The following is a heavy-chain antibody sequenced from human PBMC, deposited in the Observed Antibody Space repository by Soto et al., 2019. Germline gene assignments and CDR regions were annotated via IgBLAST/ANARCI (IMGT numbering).Heavy chain of an antibody. J-gene: IGHJ5*02. CDR1: GGSVSSGSYY. CDR2: IYYSGST. Sequence: PSETLSLTCTVSGGSVSSGSYYWSWIRQPPGKGLEWIGYIYYSGSTNYNPSLKSRVTISVDTSKNQFSLKLSSVTAADTAVYYCAKEGSSSWFTGGDYNWFDPWGQGTLVTVSS. V-gene: IGHV4-61*01. D-gene: IGHD6-13*01. CDR3: AKEGSSSWFTGGDYNWFDP.